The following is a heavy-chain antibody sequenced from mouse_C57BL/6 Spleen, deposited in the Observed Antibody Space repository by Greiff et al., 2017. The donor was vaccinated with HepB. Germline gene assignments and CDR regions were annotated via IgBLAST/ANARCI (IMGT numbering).Heavy chain of an antibody. CDR2: IDPSDSYT. CDR1: GYTFTSYW. D-gene: IGHD2-5*01. Sequence: QVHVKQPGAELVMPGASVKLSCKASGYTFTSYWMHWVKQRPGQGLEWIGEIDPSDSYTNYNQKFKGKSTLTVDKSSSTAYMQLSSLTSEDSAVDYCARLVYYSNSYWYFDVWGTGTTVTVSS. CDR3: ARLVYYSNSYWYFDV. J-gene: IGHJ1*03. V-gene: IGHV1-69*01.